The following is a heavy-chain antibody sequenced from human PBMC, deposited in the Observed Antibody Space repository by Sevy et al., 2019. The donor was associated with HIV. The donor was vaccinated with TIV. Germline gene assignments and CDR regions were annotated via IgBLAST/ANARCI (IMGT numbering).Heavy chain of an antibody. D-gene: IGHD2-15*01. CDR1: GASMISKY. CDR3: ALINVVTQSWFDP. V-gene: IGHV4-59*01. Sequence: SETLSLTCTVSGASMISKYWSWIRQTPGKGLEWIAYIYDTGRTNYNPSLKSRVTTSLDTSRNQFSLSLSSVTAADTAVHYCALINVVTQSWFDPWGQGTLVTVSS. J-gene: IGHJ5*02. CDR2: IYDTGRT.